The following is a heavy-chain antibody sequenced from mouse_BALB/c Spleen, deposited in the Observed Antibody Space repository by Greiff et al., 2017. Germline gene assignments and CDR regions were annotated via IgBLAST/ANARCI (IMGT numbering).Heavy chain of an antibody. J-gene: IGHJ4*01. V-gene: IGHV1-4*02. CDR1: GYTFTSYT. CDR3: AREKPYYYGSSYDYAMDY. CDR2: INPSSGYT. D-gene: IGHD1-1*01. Sequence: VKLVESAAELARPGASVKMSCKASGYTFTSYTMHWVKQRPGQGLEWIGYINPSSGYTEYNQKFKDKTTLTADKSSSTAYMQLSSLTSEDSAVYYCAREKPYYYGSSYDYAMDYWGQGTSVTVSS.